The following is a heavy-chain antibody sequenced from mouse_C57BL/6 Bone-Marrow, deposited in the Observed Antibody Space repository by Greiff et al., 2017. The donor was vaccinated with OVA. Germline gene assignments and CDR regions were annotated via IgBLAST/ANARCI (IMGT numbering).Heavy chain of an antibody. D-gene: IGHD3-1*01. CDR2: INPGSGGT. J-gene: IGHJ3*01. V-gene: IGHV1-54*01. Sequence: VKLQESGAELVRPGTSVKVSCKASGYAFTNYLIEWVKQRPGQGLEWIGVINPGSGGTNYNEKFKGKATLTADKSSSTAYMQLSSLTSEDSAVYFCARWGHGFAYWGQGTLVTVSA. CDR3: ARWGHGFAY. CDR1: GYAFTNYL.